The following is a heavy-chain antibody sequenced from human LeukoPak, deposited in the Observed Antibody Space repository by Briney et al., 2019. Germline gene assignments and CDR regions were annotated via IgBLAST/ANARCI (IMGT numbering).Heavy chain of an antibody. J-gene: IGHJ4*02. Sequence: PGGSLRLSCAASGFTVSSNYMSWVRQAPGKGLEWVSVIYSGGSTYYADSVKGRFTISRDNSKNTLYLQMNSLRAEDTAVYYCANDAHHESPSGCYWGQGTLVTVSS. V-gene: IGHV3-53*01. D-gene: IGHD1-1*01. CDR2: IYSGGST. CDR1: GFTVSSNY. CDR3: ANDAHHESPSGCY.